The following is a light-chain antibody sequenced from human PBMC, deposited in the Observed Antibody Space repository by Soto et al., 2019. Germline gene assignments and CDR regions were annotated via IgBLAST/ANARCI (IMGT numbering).Light chain of an antibody. Sequence: EIVLTQSPGTLSLSPGERATLSCRASQSVSSSYLAWYQQKPGQAPRLLIYGASSRATGIPDRFSGSVSGTDFTLTITRLAPEDFAVYYCQQCGSSPLTFGGGTKVEIK. CDR1: QSVSSSY. CDR2: GAS. V-gene: IGKV3-20*01. CDR3: QQCGSSPLT. J-gene: IGKJ4*01.